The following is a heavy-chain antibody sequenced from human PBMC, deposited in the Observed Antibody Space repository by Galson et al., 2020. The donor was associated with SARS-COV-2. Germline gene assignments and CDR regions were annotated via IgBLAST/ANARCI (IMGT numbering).Heavy chain of an antibody. CDR1: GFTFSSYA. CDR2: ISGSGGST. J-gene: IGHJ4*02. Sequence: GGSLRLSCAASGFTFSSYAMSWVRQAPGKGLEWVSAISGSGGSTYYADSVKGRFTISRDNSKNTLYLQMNSLRAEDTAVYYCAKDTVLRFLEWLPHIYDTSFDYWGQGTLVTVSS. V-gene: IGHV3-23*01. D-gene: IGHD3-3*01. CDR3: AKDTVLRFLEWLPHIYDTSFDY.